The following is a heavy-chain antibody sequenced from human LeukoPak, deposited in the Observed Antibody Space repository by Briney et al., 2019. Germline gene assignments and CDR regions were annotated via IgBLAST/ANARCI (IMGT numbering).Heavy chain of an antibody. D-gene: IGHD6-25*01. CDR2: IKRDGSEE. V-gene: IGHV3-7*01. CDR1: GFTFSDYW. J-gene: IGHJ6*03. CDR3: ARIAAMSRSLTYYFYYMDV. Sequence: GGSLRLSCTVSGFTFSDYWMSWVRQAPGKGLEWVANIKRDGSEEYYVDSAKGRFTLSRDNAKNSLFLQLSTLRAEDTAIYYCARIAAMSRSLTYYFYYMDVWGKGTTVTVSS.